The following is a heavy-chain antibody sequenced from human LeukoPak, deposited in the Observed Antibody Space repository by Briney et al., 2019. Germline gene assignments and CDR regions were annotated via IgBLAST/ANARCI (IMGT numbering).Heavy chain of an antibody. CDR3: ARGSGASGIYGMDV. Sequence: GASVKVSCKASGYTFTSYYMHWVRQAPGQGLEWMGWINPNSGGTNYAQKFQGRVTMTRDTSISTAYMELSRLRSDDTAVYYCARGSGASGIYGMDVWGQGTTVTVSS. CDR1: GYTFTSYY. V-gene: IGHV1-2*02. J-gene: IGHJ6*02. CDR2: INPNSGGT. D-gene: IGHD3-10*01.